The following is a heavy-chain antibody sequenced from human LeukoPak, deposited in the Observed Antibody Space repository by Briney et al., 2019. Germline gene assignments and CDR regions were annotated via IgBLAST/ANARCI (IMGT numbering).Heavy chain of an antibody. CDR1: GGSISSSSYY. D-gene: IGHD5-24*01. CDR3: ARRMRWPTRSYFDY. Sequence: SETLSLTCTVSGGSISSSSYYWGWIRQPPGKGLEWIGSIYYSGSTYYNPSLKSRVTISVDTSKNQFSLKLSSVTAADTAVYYCARRMRWPTRSYFDYWGQGTLVTVSS. CDR2: IYYSGST. J-gene: IGHJ4*02. V-gene: IGHV4-39*01.